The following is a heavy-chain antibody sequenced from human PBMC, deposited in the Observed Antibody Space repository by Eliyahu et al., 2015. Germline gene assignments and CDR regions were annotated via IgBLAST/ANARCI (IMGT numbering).Heavy chain of an antibody. J-gene: IGHJ5*02. V-gene: IGHV3-48*01. CDR3: ARENYDSSGYYYGQGWFDP. Sequence: EVQLVESGGGLVQPGGSLRLSCAASGFTFXXXSXNWVRQAPGKGLEWVSYISSSSSTIYYADSVKGRFTISRDNAKNSLYLQMNSLRAEDTAVYYCARENYDSSGYYYGQGWFDPWGQGTLVTVSS. D-gene: IGHD3-22*01. CDR2: ISSSSSTI. CDR1: GFTFXXXS.